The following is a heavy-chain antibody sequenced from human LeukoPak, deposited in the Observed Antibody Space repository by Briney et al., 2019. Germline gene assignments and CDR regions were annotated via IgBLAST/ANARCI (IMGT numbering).Heavy chain of an antibody. CDR3: ARNPTSYYNSYYLDV. CDR2: INPNSGGT. J-gene: IGHJ6*03. CDR1: GYTFTGYY. V-gene: IGHV1-2*02. Sequence: ASVKVSCKASGYTFTGYYMHWVRQAPGQGLEWMGWINPNSGGTNYAQKFQGRVTMTRDTSISTAYMELSRLRSDDTAVYYCARNPTSYYNSYYLDVWGKGTTVTVSS.